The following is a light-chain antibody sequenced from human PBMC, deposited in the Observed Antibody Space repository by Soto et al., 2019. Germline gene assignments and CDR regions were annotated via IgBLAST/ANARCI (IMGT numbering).Light chain of an antibody. V-gene: IGKV1-39*01. CDR2: AAA. CDR3: QQSYSTPPT. J-gene: IGKJ1*01. CDR1: QSISSY. Sequence: IQIAQSPCSLSASLGDRVTIPCPASQSISSYLNWYQQKPGKAPKLLIYAAASVQSGVPSRFSGSGSGTDFTLTISSLQPEDFATYYCQQSYSTPPTFGQGAKVDI.